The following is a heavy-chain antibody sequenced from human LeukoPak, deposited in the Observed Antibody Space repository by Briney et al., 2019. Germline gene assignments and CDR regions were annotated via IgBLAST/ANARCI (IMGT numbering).Heavy chain of an antibody. CDR2: IFYSGNT. Sequence: SETLSLTCIVSGGSISSGSYYWGWIRQPPGKGLEWIGSIFYSGNTHYNPSLKSRVTLSVDTSKNHFSLKLNSVTAADTAVYYCARGGGIAAAGYRYYYYYYMDVWGKGTTVTVSS. CDR3: ARGGGIAAAGYRYYYYYYMDV. V-gene: IGHV4-39*02. D-gene: IGHD6-13*01. CDR1: GGSISSGSYY. J-gene: IGHJ6*03.